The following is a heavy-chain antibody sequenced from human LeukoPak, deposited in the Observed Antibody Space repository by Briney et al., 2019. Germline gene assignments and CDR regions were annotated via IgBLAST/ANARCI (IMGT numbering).Heavy chain of an antibody. CDR1: GGSFSGYY. Sequence: SETQSLTCAVYGGSFSGYYWSWIRQPPGKGLEWIGEINHSGSTNYNPSLKSRVTISVDTSKNQFSLKLSSVTAADTAVYYCARGCSSTSCSSTPNGMDVWGKGTTVTVSS. CDR3: ARGCSSTSCSSTPNGMDV. V-gene: IGHV4-34*01. D-gene: IGHD2-2*01. J-gene: IGHJ6*04. CDR2: INHSGST.